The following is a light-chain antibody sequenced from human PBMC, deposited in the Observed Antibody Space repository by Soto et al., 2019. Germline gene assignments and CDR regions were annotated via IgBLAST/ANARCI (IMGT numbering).Light chain of an antibody. J-gene: IGKJ4*01. Sequence: EIVMTQSPATLSVSPGERATLSCRASQSVNSNLAWYRTKPGQAPRLLISDASTRATGVPARFSGSGSGTEFTLTISSLQSEDSGIYYCQQYNFWPPLTFGGGTKVEIK. CDR1: QSVNSN. CDR3: QQYNFWPPLT. CDR2: DAS. V-gene: IGKV3-15*01.